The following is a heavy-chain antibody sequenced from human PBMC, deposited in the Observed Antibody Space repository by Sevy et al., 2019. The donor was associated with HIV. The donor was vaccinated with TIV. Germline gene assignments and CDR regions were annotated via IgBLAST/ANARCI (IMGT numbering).Heavy chain of an antibody. J-gene: IGHJ4*02. CDR2: ISDSAYNT. V-gene: IGHV3-23*01. Sequence: GGSLRLSCAASGFTFSNYAMSWVRQAPGKGLEWVSGISDSAYNTYYADSVKGRFTISRDNSKNSLYLQMNSLRAEDTAVYYCTKDEASTVATSYYFDYWGQGTLVTVSS. D-gene: IGHD5-12*01. CDR1: GFTFSNYA. CDR3: TKDEASTVATSYYFDY.